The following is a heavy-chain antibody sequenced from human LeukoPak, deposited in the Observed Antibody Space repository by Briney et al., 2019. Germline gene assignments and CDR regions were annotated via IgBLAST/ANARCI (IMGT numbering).Heavy chain of an antibody. CDR1: GGSISSSHYY. CDR2: INYSGST. V-gene: IGHV4-39*01. J-gene: IGHJ4*02. Sequence: KSSETLSLTCTVSGGSISSSHYYWGWIRQPPGKGLEWIGSINYSGSTYYNPSLKSRVTISVDTSKNQFPLRLNSVTAADTAVYYCARLSDYWGQGTQVTVSS. CDR3: ARLSDY.